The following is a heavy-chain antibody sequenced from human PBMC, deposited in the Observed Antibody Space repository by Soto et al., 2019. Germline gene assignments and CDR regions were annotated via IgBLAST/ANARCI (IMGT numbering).Heavy chain of an antibody. CDR2: ISGGGYT. Sequence: GGSLRLSCASSGFTFSNYAMSWVRQAPGKGLEWVSAISGGGYTYYADSVKGRFTISRDNSKNTLYLQMNSLRAEDTAVYYCAKDGEQLDFDYWGQGTLVTVSS. V-gene: IGHV3-23*01. CDR3: AKDGEQLDFDY. CDR1: GFTFSNYA. J-gene: IGHJ4*02. D-gene: IGHD6-6*01.